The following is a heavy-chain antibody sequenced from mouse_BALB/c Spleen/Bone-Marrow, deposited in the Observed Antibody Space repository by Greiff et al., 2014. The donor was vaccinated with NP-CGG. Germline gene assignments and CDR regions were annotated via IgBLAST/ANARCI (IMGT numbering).Heavy chain of an antibody. Sequence: EVMLVESGAELVKPGASVKLSCTASGFNIKDTYMHWVKQRPEQGLEWIGRIDPANGNIKYDPKFQGKATITADTSSNTAYPQLSSLTSEDTAVYYCAPYYYGRWFANWGQGTLVTVSA. CDR3: APYYYGRWFAN. CDR2: IDPANGNI. CDR1: GFNIKDTY. V-gene: IGHV14-3*02. J-gene: IGHJ3*01. D-gene: IGHD1-1*01.